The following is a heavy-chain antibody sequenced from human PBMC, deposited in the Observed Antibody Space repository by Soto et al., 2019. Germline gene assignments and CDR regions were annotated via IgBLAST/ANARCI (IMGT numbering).Heavy chain of an antibody. CDR3: ARGYATNYYYYYMDV. V-gene: IGHV1-8*01. CDR1: GYTFTSYD. D-gene: IGHD2-8*01. J-gene: IGHJ6*03. CDR2: MNPNSGNT. Sequence: GASVKVSCKASGYTFTSYDINWVRQATGQGLEWMGWMNPNSGNTGYAQKFQGRVTITRDTSASTAYMELSSLRSEDTAVYYCARGYATNYYYYYMDVWGKGTTVTVSS.